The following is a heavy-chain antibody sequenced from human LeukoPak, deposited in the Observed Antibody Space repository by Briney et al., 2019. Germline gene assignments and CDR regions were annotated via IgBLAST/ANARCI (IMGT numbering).Heavy chain of an antibody. D-gene: IGHD3-10*01. Sequence: GGSLRLSCAASGFTFSTYTMNWVRQAPGKGLEWVSYISTSGTTIYYADSVKGRFTISRDNARNSLFLQMNSLRDEDTAVYYCVRGIYGHDFWGQGTLVTVSS. CDR1: GFTFSTYT. J-gene: IGHJ4*02. CDR3: VRGIYGHDF. CDR2: ISTSGTTI. V-gene: IGHV3-48*02.